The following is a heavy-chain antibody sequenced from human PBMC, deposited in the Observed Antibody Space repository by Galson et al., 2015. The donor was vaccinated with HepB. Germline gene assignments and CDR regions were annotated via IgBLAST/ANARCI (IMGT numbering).Heavy chain of an antibody. CDR1: GFTFSSYA. J-gene: IGHJ5*02. CDR2: ISYDGSNK. CDR3: ARGRRRDGYNLGVGWFDP. D-gene: IGHD5-24*01. V-gene: IGHV3-30-3*01. Sequence: SLRLSCAASGFTFSSYAMHWVRQAPGKGLEWVAVISYDGSNKYYADSVKGRFTISRDNSKNTLYLQMNSLRAEDTAVYYCARGRRRDGYNLGVGWFDPWGQGNLVTVSS.